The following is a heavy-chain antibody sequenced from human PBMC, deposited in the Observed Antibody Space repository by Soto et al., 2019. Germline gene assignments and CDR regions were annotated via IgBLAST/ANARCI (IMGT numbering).Heavy chain of an antibody. D-gene: IGHD3-16*01. CDR1: GFTFSSYW. Sequence: EVQLVESGGGLVQPGGSLRLSCAASGFTFSSYWMSWVRQAPGKGLEWVANIKQDGSEKYYVDSVKGRFTISRDNANNSLYLQMNSLRAEDTAVYYCAKVMITFGGVSDYWGQGTLVTVSS. V-gene: IGHV3-7*01. CDR2: IKQDGSEK. CDR3: AKVMITFGGVSDY. J-gene: IGHJ4*02.